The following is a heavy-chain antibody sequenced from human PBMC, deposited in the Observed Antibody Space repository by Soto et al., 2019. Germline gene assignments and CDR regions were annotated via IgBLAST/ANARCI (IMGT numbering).Heavy chain of an antibody. V-gene: IGHV4-31*11. CDR1: GASINSGDYY. CDR2: IYYSGSA. CDR3: ARGRYIWNDGRYFDN. Sequence: QVQLQESGPGLVKPSQTLSLTCAVSGASINSGDYYWSWIRQHPGKGLEWIGYIYYSGSAFYKSSHKSRLTISVDTSTNHFSLRLSFVTAAATAVYYCARGRYIWNDGRYFDNWSQGTLVTVSS. D-gene: IGHD1-20*01. J-gene: IGHJ4*02.